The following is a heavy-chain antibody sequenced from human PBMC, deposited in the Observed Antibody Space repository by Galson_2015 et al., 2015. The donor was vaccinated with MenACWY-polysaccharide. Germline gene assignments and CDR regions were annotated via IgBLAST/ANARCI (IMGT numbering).Heavy chain of an antibody. CDR1: GFTFSNSW. J-gene: IGHJ4*02. Sequence: SLRLSCAASGFTFSNSWMTWVRQAPGKGLEWVANIKEDGSAKYYVDSVEGRFTISRDNAKNSLYLQMNSLRAEDTALYFCARDSGYFRFDYWGLGTLVTVSS. CDR3: ARDSGYFRFDY. D-gene: IGHD3-22*01. CDR2: IKEDGSAK. V-gene: IGHV3-7*01.